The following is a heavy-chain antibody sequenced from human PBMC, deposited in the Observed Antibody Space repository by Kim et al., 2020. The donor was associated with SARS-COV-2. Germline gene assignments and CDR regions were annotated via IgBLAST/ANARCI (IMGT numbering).Heavy chain of an antibody. CDR3: VKTAAVWGSYRFYYFDY. Sequence: GGSLRLSCSASGFTFSSYAMHWVRQAPGKGLEYVSAISSNGGSTYYADSVKGRFTISRDNSKNTLYLQMSSLRAEDTAVYYCVKTAAVWGSYRFYYFDYWGQGTLVTVSS. CDR2: ISSNGGST. J-gene: IGHJ4*02. V-gene: IGHV3-64D*09. CDR1: GFTFSSYA. D-gene: IGHD3-16*02.